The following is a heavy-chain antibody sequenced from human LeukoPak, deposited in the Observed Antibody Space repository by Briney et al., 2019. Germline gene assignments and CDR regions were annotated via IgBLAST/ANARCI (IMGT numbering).Heavy chain of an antibody. V-gene: IGHV3-30*04. CDR1: GFTFSSYA. D-gene: IGHD3-22*01. CDR2: ISYDGSNK. Sequence: GSLRLSCAASGFTFSSYAMHWVRQAPGKGLEWVAVISYDGSNKYYADSVKGRFTISGDNSRNTLYLQMNSLRAEDTAVYYCARDTYYYDSSGYYPRGYFDYWGQGTLVTVSS. J-gene: IGHJ4*02. CDR3: ARDTYYYDSSGYYPRGYFDY.